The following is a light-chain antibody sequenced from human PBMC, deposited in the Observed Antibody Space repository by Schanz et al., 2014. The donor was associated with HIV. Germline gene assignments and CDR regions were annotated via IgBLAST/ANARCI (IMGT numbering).Light chain of an antibody. CDR1: SSDVGSYNL. CDR2: EVN. CDR3: CTYAGTITHWL. Sequence: QSALTQPASVSGSPGQSITISCTGTSSDVGSYNLVSWYQQYPGKVPKLMIYEVNKRPSGVSSRFSGSKSGNTASLTISGLQPEDEADYYCCTYAGTITHWLFGGGTKLTVL. V-gene: IGLV2-23*02. J-gene: IGLJ3*02.